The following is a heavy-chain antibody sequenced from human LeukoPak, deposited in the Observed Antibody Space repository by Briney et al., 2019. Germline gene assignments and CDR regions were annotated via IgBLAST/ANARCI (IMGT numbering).Heavy chain of an antibody. V-gene: IGHV4-30-4*08. CDR3: ARALDNWNDY. CDR2: IYYSGST. J-gene: IGHJ4*02. CDR1: GGSISSYY. Sequence: SETLSLTCTVSGGSISSYYWSWIRQPPGKGLEWIGYIYYSGSTYYNPSLKSRVTISVDTSKNQFSLKLSSVTAADTAVYYCARALDNWNDYWGQGTLVTVSS. D-gene: IGHD1-1*01.